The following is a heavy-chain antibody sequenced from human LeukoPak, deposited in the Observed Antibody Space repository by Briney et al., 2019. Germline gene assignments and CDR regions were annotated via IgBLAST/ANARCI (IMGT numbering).Heavy chain of an antibody. Sequence: GGSLRLSCAASGFVVTDTFMSWFRQAPGKGLEWVSVIYTRGSTYYADSVKGRFTISRDNSKNTLYLQMNSLRAEDTAVYYCAKVLLWFGEPKGGFDYWGQGTLVTVSS. CDR1: GFVVTDTF. V-gene: IGHV3-53*01. D-gene: IGHD3-10*01. J-gene: IGHJ4*02. CDR2: IYTRGST. CDR3: AKVLLWFGEPKGGFDY.